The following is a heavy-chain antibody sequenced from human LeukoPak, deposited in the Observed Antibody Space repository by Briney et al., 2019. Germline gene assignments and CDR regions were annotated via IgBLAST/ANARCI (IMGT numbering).Heavy chain of an antibody. CDR2: IKSKADGGTT. Sequence: GGSLRLSCAASGFIFSNAWMIWVRQAPGKGLEWVGRIKSKADGGTTDYAAPVKGRFIISRDDSKDTLYLQMNSLKTEDTAVYYCTRHHYGSGSSGFDYWGQGTLVTVSS. J-gene: IGHJ4*02. D-gene: IGHD3-10*01. V-gene: IGHV3-15*01. CDR1: GFIFSNAW. CDR3: TRHHYGSGSSGFDY.